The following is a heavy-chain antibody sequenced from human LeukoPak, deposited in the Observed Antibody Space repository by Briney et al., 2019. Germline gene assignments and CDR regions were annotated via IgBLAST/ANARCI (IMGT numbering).Heavy chain of an antibody. Sequence: ASVKVSCKASGYTFTGYYMHWVRQAPGQGLEWMGWINPNSGGTNYAQKFQGRVTMTRDTSISTAYMELSRLRSDDTAVYYCAEPYYDILTGYSYFDYWGQGTLVTVSS. CDR1: GYTFTGYY. D-gene: IGHD3-9*01. V-gene: IGHV1-2*02. J-gene: IGHJ4*02. CDR3: AEPYYDILTGYSYFDY. CDR2: INPNSGGT.